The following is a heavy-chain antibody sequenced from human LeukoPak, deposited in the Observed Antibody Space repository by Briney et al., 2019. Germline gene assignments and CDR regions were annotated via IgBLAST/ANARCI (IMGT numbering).Heavy chain of an antibody. CDR2: IKQDGSEK. CDR1: GFTFSSYW. J-gene: IGHJ4*02. Sequence: PGGSLRLSCAASGFTFSSYWMSWVRQAPGKGLEWVANIKQDGSEKYYVDSVKGRFTISRDNAKNSLYLQMNSLRAEDTAVYHCARDVRGWLRPYYFDYWGQGTLVTVSS. V-gene: IGHV3-7*01. D-gene: IGHD5-12*01. CDR3: ARDVRGWLRPYYFDY.